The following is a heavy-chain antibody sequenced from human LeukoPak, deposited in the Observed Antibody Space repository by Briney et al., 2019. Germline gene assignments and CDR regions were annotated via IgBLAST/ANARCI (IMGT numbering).Heavy chain of an antibody. D-gene: IGHD2/OR15-2a*01. Sequence: SETLSLTCAVYGGSFSGYYWSWIRQPPGKGLEWIGEIYHSGGTNYNPSLKSRVTISVDKSKNHLSLKLTSVTAADTAVYFCVGNGYYALDYWGQGALVTVAS. CDR3: VGNGYYALDY. CDR1: GGSFSGYY. CDR2: IYHSGGT. J-gene: IGHJ4*02. V-gene: IGHV4-34*01.